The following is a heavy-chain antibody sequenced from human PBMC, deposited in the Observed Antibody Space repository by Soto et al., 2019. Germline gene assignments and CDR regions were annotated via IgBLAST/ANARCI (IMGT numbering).Heavy chain of an antibody. CDR1: GYTLAELS. J-gene: IGHJ4*02. CDR3: ATFWSGYYDFDY. Sequence: ASVKVSCKVSGYTLAELSMHWVRQAPGKWLEWMGGFDPEDGETIYAQKFQGRVTMTEDTSTDTAYLELSSLRSEDTAVYYCATFWSGYYDFDYWGQGTLVTVSS. CDR2: FDPEDGET. V-gene: IGHV1-24*01. D-gene: IGHD3-3*01.